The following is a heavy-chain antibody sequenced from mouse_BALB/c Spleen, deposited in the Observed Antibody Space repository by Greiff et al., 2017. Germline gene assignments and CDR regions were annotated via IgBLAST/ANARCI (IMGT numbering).Heavy chain of an antibody. CDR1: GFTFSSFG. J-gene: IGHJ4*01. CDR3: ARSSNYVHYYAMDY. CDR2: ISSGSSTI. Sequence: EVHLVESGGGLVQPGGSRKLSCAASGFTFSSFGMHWVRQAPEKGLEWVAYISSGSSTIYYADTVKGRFTISRDNPKNTLFLQMTSLRSEDTAMYYCARSSNYVHYYAMDYWGQGTSVTVSS. V-gene: IGHV5-17*02. D-gene: IGHD2-5*01.